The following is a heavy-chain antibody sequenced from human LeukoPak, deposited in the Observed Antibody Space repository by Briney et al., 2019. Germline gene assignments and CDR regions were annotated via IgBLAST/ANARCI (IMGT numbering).Heavy chain of an antibody. CDR2: ISYDGSNK. CDR1: GFTFSSYG. D-gene: IGHD3-22*01. V-gene: IGHV3-30*18. J-gene: IGHJ4*02. Sequence: GRSLRLSCAASGFTFSSYGMHWVRQAPGKGLEWVAVISYDGSNKYYADSVKGRFTISRDNSKNTLYLQMNSLRAEDTAVYYCAKVASYDSSGLNDYWGQGTLVTVSS. CDR3: AKVASYDSSGLNDY.